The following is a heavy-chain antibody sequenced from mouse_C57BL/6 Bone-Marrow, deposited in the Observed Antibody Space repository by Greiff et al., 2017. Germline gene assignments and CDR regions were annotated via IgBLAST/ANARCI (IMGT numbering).Heavy chain of an antibody. D-gene: IGHD3-2*02. CDR2: ISDGGSYT. Sequence: EVKLLESGGGLVKPGGSLKLSCAASGFTFSSYAMSWVRQTPEKRLEWVATISDGGSYTYYPDNVKGRFTISRDNAKNNLYLQMSHLKSEDTAMYYCARRRPYWGQGTLVTVSA. CDR3: ARRRPY. CDR1: GFTFSSYA. J-gene: IGHJ3*01. V-gene: IGHV5-4*03.